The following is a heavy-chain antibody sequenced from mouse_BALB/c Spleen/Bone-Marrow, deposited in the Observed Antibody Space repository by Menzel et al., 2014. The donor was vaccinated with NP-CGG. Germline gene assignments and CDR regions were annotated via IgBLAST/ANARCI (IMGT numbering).Heavy chain of an antibody. V-gene: IGHV1S81*02. CDR2: INPNNGGT. Sequence: QVQLQQSGAELVKPGASVKLSCKASGYTFTNYFMYWVEQRPGQGLEWIGEINPNNGGTNFNENFKSKATLTLDKSSSTAYMQLNSLTSEDSAVYYYTRSGPGFAYWGHGTLVTVSA. CDR3: TRSGPGFAY. CDR1: GYTFTNYF. J-gene: IGHJ3*01.